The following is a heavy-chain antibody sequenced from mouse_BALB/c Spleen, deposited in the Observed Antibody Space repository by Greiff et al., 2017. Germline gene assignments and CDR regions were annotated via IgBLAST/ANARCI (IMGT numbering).Heavy chain of an antibody. CDR3: ATNYGFAY. Sequence: EVKLMESGPGLVKPSQSLSLTCSVTGYSITSGYYWNWIRQFPGNKLEWMGYISYDGSNNYNPSLKNRISITRDTSKNQFFLKLNSVTTEDTATYYCATNYGFAYWGQGTLVTVSA. J-gene: IGHJ3*01. D-gene: IGHD2-1*01. CDR2: ISYDGSN. V-gene: IGHV3-6*02. CDR1: GYSITSGYY.